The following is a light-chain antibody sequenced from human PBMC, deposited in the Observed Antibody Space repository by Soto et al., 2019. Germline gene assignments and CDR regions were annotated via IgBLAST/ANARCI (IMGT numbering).Light chain of an antibody. Sequence: EIVLTQSPGTLSLSPGEGATLSCRASQSVRSNLAWYQQKPGQAPRLVIYAASTRATGIPDRFSGSVSGTEFTLTISSLQSGDFAVYYCQQYNEWPPFTFGQGTRLEIK. CDR2: AAS. CDR1: QSVRSN. CDR3: QQYNEWPPFT. J-gene: IGKJ5*01. V-gene: IGKV3-15*01.